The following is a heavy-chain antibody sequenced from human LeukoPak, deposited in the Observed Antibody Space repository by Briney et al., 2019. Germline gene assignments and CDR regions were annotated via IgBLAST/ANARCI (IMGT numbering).Heavy chain of an antibody. Sequence: QPGGSLRLSCAASGFTFSSYAMSWVRQAPGKGLEWVSAISGSGGITYHADSLKGRFTISRDNSKNTLFLQMNSLRAEDTAVCYCAKNTISGGHYQYYMDVWGKGTTVTVSS. D-gene: IGHD3-16*02. V-gene: IGHV3-23*01. CDR1: GFTFSSYA. CDR3: AKNTISGGHYQYYMDV. J-gene: IGHJ6*03. CDR2: ISGSGGIT.